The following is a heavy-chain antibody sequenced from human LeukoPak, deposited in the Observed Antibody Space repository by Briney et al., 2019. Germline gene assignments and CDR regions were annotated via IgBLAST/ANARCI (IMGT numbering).Heavy chain of an antibody. CDR2: INPNSGGT. Sequence: ASVKVSCKASGYTFTGYYMHWVRQAPGQGLEWMGWINPNSGGTNYAQKFQGKVTMTRDTSISTAYMELSRLRSDDTAVYYCAREALDYGSGPGGMDVSGPGTPVTVSS. CDR1: GYTFTGYY. D-gene: IGHD3-10*01. J-gene: IGHJ6*02. CDR3: AREALDYGSGPGGMDV. V-gene: IGHV1-2*02.